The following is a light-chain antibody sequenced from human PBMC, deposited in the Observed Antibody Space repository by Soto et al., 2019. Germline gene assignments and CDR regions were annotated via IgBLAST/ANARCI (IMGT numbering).Light chain of an antibody. V-gene: IGKV3-20*01. CDR3: QQFGTSPLT. J-gene: IGKJ4*01. Sequence: VLTQSPDTLSLSPGGRATLSCRASSSVSSRDLAWYQQKPGQGPRLLMYGASNRATGIPDRFGGSGSGTEFTLTISRREPEDAAVYYCQQFGTSPLTFGGGTKVEIK. CDR2: GAS. CDR1: SSVSSRD.